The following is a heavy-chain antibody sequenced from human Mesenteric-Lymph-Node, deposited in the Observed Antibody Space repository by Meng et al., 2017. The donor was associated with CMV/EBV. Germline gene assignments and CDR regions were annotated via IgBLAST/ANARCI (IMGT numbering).Heavy chain of an antibody. Sequence: GFTFSDHYMTWIRQAPGRGLEWLSCISSSGSTIYYVDSVKGRFTISRDNAKNSLYLQMNSLRAEDTAVYYCARGDSSSWCIKNWFDPWGQGTLVTVSS. D-gene: IGHD6-13*01. CDR2: ISSSGSTI. CDR1: GFTFSDHY. CDR3: ARGDSSSWCIKNWFDP. J-gene: IGHJ5*02. V-gene: IGHV3-11*04.